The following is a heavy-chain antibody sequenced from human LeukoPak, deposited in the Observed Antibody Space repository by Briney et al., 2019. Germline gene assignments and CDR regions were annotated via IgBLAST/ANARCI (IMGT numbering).Heavy chain of an antibody. Sequence: ASVKVSCKASGGTFSSYAISWVRQAPGQGLEWMGGIIPIFGTANYAQKFQGRVTITTDESTSTAYMELSSLRSEDTAVYYSARGGAGMATLSGYFDYWGQGTLVTVSS. CDR3: ARGGAGMATLSGYFDY. CDR2: IIPIFGTA. V-gene: IGHV1-69*05. J-gene: IGHJ4*02. D-gene: IGHD5-24*01. CDR1: GGTFSSYA.